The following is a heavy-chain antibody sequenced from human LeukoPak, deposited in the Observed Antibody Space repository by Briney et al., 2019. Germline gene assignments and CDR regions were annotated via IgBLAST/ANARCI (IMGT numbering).Heavy chain of an antibody. V-gene: IGHV3-21*04. CDR2: ISISSNYI. Sequence: GGSLRLSCAASGFTFSHYYMSWVRQAPGKGLEWVSSISISSNYIYYADSVKGRFTISRDNAKNSLYLQMNSLRAEDTAVYYCARRFPGYYYYMDVWGKGTTVTVSS. CDR1: GFTFSHYY. CDR3: ARRFPGYYYYMDV. D-gene: IGHD2-21*01. J-gene: IGHJ6*03.